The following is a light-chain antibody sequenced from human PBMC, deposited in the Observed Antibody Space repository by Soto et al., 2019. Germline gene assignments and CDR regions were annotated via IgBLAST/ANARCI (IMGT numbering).Light chain of an antibody. CDR2: GAS. CDR1: QSVSSSS. V-gene: IGKV3-20*01. CDR3: QQYVSSPRT. J-gene: IGKJ1*01. Sequence: EIVLTQSPGTLSLSPGEGATLSCRASQSVSSSSLAWYQQKPGQAPRLLIYGASSRATGIPDRFSGSGSGTDFTLTISRLEPEDFAVYYCQQYVSSPRTFGQGTKVEI.